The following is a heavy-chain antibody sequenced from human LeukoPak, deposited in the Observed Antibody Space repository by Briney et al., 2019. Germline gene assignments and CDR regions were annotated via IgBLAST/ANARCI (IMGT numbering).Heavy chain of an antibody. D-gene: IGHD6-19*01. CDR3: ARDRTLDSSGWDGGYFDY. V-gene: IGHV3-7*01. Sequence: PGGSLRFSCAASGFTFSSYWMSWVRQAPGKGLEWVANIKQDGSERYYVDSVKGRFTISRDNAKNSLYLQMNSLRAEDTAVYYCARDRTLDSSGWDGGYFDYWGQGTLVTVSS. J-gene: IGHJ4*02. CDR2: IKQDGSER. CDR1: GFTFSSYW.